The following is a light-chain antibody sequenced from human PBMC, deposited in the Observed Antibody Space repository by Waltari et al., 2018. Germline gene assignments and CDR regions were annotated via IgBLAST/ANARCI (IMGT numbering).Light chain of an antibody. V-gene: IGKV3-11*01. CDR3: QQRSNWPLLT. J-gene: IGKJ4*01. CDR2: DAS. CDR1: QSITNY. Sequence: EIVLTQSPATLSLSPGERATLPCRASQSITNYLAWYQQKLGQAPRLLISDASNRATGIPARFSGSGSGTDFTLTISGLEPEDFAVYYCQQRSNWPLLTFGGGTKVEIK.